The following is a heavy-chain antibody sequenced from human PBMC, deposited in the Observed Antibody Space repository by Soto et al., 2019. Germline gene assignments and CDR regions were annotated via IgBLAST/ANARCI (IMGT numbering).Heavy chain of an antibody. CDR1: GFTFSDYW. V-gene: IGHV3-7*04. CDR2: IKHDGNEK. J-gene: IGHJ4*02. Sequence: EVHLDESGGGSVQPGGSLRLSCVASGFTFSDYWMSWVRQVPGRGPEGLANIKHDGNEKYYVDFVKGRFTISRDNAKNSLFLQMNSLRVEDTAVYYCARGTYHYGSGSPFDYWGQGTLVTVSS. D-gene: IGHD3-10*01. CDR3: ARGTYHYGSGSPFDY.